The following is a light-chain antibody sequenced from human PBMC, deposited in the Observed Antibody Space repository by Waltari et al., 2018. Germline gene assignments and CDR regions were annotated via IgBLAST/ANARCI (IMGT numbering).Light chain of an antibody. J-gene: IGLJ3*02. CDR3: AAWDDSLSGPGV. V-gene: IGLV1-47*01. CDR2: RNN. Sequence: QSVLTQPPSASGTPGQRVTISCSGSSSNIGSNYVYWYQQLPGTAPKLLIYRNNQRPSAVPDRFSGSKSGTSASLAISGLRSEDEADYYCAAWDDSLSGPGVFGGGTKLTVL. CDR1: SSNIGSNY.